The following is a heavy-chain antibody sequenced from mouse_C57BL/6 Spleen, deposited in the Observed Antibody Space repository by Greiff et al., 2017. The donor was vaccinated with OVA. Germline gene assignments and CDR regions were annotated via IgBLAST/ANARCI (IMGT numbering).Heavy chain of an antibody. V-gene: IGHV5-15*01. Sequence: EVHLVESGGGLVQPGGSLKLSCAASGFTFSDYGMAWVRQAPRKGPEWVAFISNLAYSIYYADTVTGRFTISRENAKNTLYLEMSSLRSEDTAMYYCARHDYGDAMAYWGQGPSVTVSS. J-gene: IGHJ4*01. CDR1: GFTFSDYG. CDR3: ARHDYGDAMAY. CDR2: ISNLAYSI. D-gene: IGHD1-1*02.